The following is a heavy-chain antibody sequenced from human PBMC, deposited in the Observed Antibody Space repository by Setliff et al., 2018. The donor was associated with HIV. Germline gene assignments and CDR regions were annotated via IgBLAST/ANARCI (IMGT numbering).Heavy chain of an antibody. Sequence: PSETLSLTCSVYGVSISSYYWSWNRHSPGKGLEWIGIIFPGGATNYNPSLTSRVTISVDTSKNHLFLKLTSVKTADTAVYFCATSSPSIGYITDCWGQGAPVTVSS. V-gene: IGHV4-59*01. J-gene: IGHJ4*02. D-gene: IGHD5-12*01. CDR3: ATSSPSIGYITDC. CDR2: IFPGGAT. CDR1: GVSISSYY.